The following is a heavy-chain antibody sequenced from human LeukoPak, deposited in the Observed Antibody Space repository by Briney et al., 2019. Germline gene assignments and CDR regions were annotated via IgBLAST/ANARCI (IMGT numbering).Heavy chain of an antibody. Sequence: GASVKVSCKASGYTFTSYDINWVRQATGQGLEWMGWMNPNSGNTGYAQKFQGRVTMTSNTSISTAYMELSSLRSEDTAVYYCARGRRSRENRYYFDYWGQGTLVTVSS. CDR2: MNPNSGNT. V-gene: IGHV1-8*01. D-gene: IGHD1-26*01. J-gene: IGHJ4*02. CDR1: GYTFTSYD. CDR3: ARGRRSRENRYYFDY.